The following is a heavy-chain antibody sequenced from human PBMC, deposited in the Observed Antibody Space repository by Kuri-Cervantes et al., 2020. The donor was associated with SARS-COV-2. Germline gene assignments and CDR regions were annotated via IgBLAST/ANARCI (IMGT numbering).Heavy chain of an antibody. Sequence: GESLKISCAASGFTFSGHWIHWVRQAPGKGLEWVSYISSSGSTIYYADSVKGRFTISRDNAKNSLYLQMNSLRAEDTAVYDCAKDGGEWLLSSPYWYFDLWGRGTLVTVSS. J-gene: IGHJ2*01. V-gene: IGHV3-48*04. D-gene: IGHD3-3*01. CDR1: GFTFSGHW. CDR3: AKDGGEWLLSSPYWYFDL. CDR2: ISSSGSTI.